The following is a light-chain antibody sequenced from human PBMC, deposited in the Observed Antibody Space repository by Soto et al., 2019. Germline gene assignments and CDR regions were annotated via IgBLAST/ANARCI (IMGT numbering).Light chain of an antibody. CDR3: QQYNNCALT. CDR2: GAS. V-gene: IGKV3-15*01. Sequence: EIVMTQSPATLSVSPGERATLSCRASQSVSSNLAWYQQKLGQAPRLLIYGASTSATGIPARFSGSGSGTEFPLTISSLQYEDFAVYYCQQYNNCALTFGGENKVEIK. J-gene: IGKJ4*01. CDR1: QSVSSN.